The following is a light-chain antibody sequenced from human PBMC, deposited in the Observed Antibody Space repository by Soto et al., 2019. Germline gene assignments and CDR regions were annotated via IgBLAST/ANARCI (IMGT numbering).Light chain of an antibody. V-gene: IGKV3-15*01. CDR1: QNVHSN. CDR2: YAS. Sequence: EVVMTQSPATLSVSPGESATLSCRASQNVHSNIAWYQQKPGQAPSLLSSYASTRATGIPDRFSGSGSGTEFTLTISSLQSEDFGVYYCQHYSNWPPTFGPGTKVEIK. CDR3: QHYSNWPPT. J-gene: IGKJ3*01.